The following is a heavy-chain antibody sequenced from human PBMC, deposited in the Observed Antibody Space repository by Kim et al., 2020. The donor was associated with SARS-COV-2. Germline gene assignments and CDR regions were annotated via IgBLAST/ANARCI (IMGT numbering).Heavy chain of an antibody. CDR2: IKADGSEK. D-gene: IGHD3-16*01. CDR3: ARGGRRIIMNSRTAYNGMDV. V-gene: IGHV3-7*01. CDR1: GFTFSSYW. J-gene: IGHJ6*02. Sequence: GGSLRLSCAASGFTFSSYWMTWVRQAPGKGLEWVANIKADGSEKDYVDSVKGRFTISRDNAKNSLYLQMNSLRADDTAVYYWARGGRRIIMNSRTAYNGMDVWGQGTTVTVSS.